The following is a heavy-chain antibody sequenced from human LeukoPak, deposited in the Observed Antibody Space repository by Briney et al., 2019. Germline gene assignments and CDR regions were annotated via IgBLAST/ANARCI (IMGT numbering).Heavy chain of an antibody. Sequence: GGSLRLSCAASGFTFSSYSMNWVRQAPGKGLEWVSYISSSSSTIYYADSVKGRFTISRDNAKNSLYLQMNSLRAEDTAVYYCARDAMVRGALFDYWGQGTLVTVSS. J-gene: IGHJ4*02. CDR1: GFTFSSYS. V-gene: IGHV3-48*04. CDR3: ARDAMVRGALFDY. CDR2: ISSSSSTI. D-gene: IGHD3-10*01.